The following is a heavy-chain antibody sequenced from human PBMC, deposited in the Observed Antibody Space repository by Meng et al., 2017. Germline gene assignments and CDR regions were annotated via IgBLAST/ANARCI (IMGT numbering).Heavy chain of an antibody. CDR3: ARGTDYGDYYFDY. J-gene: IGHJ4*02. CDR2: IYHSGST. Sequence: QVQLQESGPGLVKPSQTLSLTCTVSGGSISSGGFYWTWIRQHPGKGLEWIGEIYHSGSTNYNPSLKSRVTISVDKSKNQFSLKLSSVTAADTAVYYCARGTDYGDYYFDYWGQGTLVTVSS. D-gene: IGHD4-17*01. V-gene: IGHV4-31*03. CDR1: GGSISSGGFY.